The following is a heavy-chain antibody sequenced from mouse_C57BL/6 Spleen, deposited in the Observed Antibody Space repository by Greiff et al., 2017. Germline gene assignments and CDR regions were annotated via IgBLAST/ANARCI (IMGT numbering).Heavy chain of an antibody. Sequence: VKLMESGAELARPGASVKLSCKASGYTFTSYGISWVKQRTGQGLEWIGEIYPRSGNTYYNEKFKGKATLTADKSSSPAYMELRSLTSEDSAVYFCARFDYYYGSSHWYFDVWGTGTTVTVSS. J-gene: IGHJ1*03. CDR2: IYPRSGNT. CDR1: GYTFTSYG. CDR3: ARFDYYYGSSHWYFDV. V-gene: IGHV1-81*01. D-gene: IGHD1-1*01.